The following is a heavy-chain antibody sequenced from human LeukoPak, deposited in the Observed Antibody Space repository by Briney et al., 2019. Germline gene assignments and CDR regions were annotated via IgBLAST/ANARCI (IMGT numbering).Heavy chain of an antibody. D-gene: IGHD2-2*01. CDR1: GGAFSDYY. V-gene: IGHV4-34*01. CDR3: ARGPKVRHFDY. CDR2: INHSGST. J-gene: IGHJ4*02. Sequence: SETLSLTCAVYGGAFSDYYWGWIRQPPGKGLEWIGQINHSGSTYYNPSLKSRVTISVDTSKNRFSLNLSSVTAADTAVYYCARGPKVRHFDYWGQGTLVTVSS.